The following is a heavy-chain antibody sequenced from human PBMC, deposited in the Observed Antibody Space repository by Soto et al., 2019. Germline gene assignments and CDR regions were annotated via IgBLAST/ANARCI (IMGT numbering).Heavy chain of an antibody. CDR2: ISGGADNT. CDR3: ANTAVLPYYYYYGVDV. V-gene: IGHV3-23*01. Sequence: GSLRLSCAASGFTFSSYAMSWVRQAPGKGLEWVSLISGGADNTYYADSVKGRFIISRDNSKNTLYLQMNSLRTEDTAIYYCANTAVLPYYYYYGVDVWGQGTTVTVS. J-gene: IGHJ6*02. D-gene: IGHD5-18*01. CDR1: GFTFSSYA.